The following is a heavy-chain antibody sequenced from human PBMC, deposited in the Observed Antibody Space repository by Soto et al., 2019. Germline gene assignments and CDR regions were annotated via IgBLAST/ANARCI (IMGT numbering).Heavy chain of an antibody. Sequence: GSLRLSWAASRFTFSSHWMHWVRPAPGKGLVWISLIHSDGSITGYADSVKGRFTVSRDNAKNMLYLQMNSLRAEDTAVYYCTRDRTTITLFESWGQGTLVTVSS. CDR2: IHSDGSIT. D-gene: IGHD5-12*01. V-gene: IGHV3-74*01. CDR3: TRDRTTITLFES. J-gene: IGHJ4*02. CDR1: RFTFSSHW.